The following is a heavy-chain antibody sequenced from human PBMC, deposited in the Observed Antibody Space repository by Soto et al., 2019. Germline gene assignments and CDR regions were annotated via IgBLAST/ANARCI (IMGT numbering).Heavy chain of an antibody. CDR2: IGTAGDT. V-gene: IGHV3-13*01. CDR1: GFIFSSYD. CDR3: ARGPGGSFDY. J-gene: IGHJ4*02. D-gene: IGHD1-26*01. Sequence: GGSLRLSCAVSGFIFSSYDMHWVRQAAGKGLEWVSGIGTAGDTYYPGSVKGRFTISRDNAKDSVYLQMNSLRVDETAVYYCARGPGGSFDYWGQGALVTVSS.